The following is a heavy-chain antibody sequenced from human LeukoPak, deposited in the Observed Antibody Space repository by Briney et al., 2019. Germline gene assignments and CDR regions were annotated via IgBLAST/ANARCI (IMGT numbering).Heavy chain of an antibody. D-gene: IGHD4-17*01. J-gene: IGHJ3*02. CDR2: IYYSGST. Sequence: PETLSLTCTVSGGSISSYYWSWIRQPPGKGLEWIGYIYYSGSTNYNPTLKSRVTISVDTSKNQFSLKLSSVTAADTAVYYCARDPYYGDYEDAFDIWGQGTMVTVSS. V-gene: IGHV4-59*01. CDR1: GGSISSYY. CDR3: ARDPYYGDYEDAFDI.